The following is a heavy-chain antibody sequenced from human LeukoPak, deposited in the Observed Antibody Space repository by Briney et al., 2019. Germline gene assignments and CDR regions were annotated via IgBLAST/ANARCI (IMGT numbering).Heavy chain of an antibody. Sequence: GGSLRLSCEGSGFTFSNYWMSWVRQAPGKGLEWVANIQQHGSETNYGDSVKGRFTISRDNAKNSLYLQMNSLRAEDTAVYYCATYSSSNGREFQYWGQGTLVTVSS. CDR1: GFTFSNYW. D-gene: IGHD2-2*01. CDR3: ATYSSSNGREFQY. V-gene: IGHV3-7*01. J-gene: IGHJ1*01. CDR2: IQQHGSET.